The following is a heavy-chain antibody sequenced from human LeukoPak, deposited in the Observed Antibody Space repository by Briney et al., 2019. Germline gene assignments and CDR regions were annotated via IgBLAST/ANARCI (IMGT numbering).Heavy chain of an antibody. D-gene: IGHD1-26*01. Sequence: GGSLRLSCAAFGFTFSSYAMSWVRQAPGKGLEWVSAISGSGGSTYYADSVKGRFTISRDNSKNTLYLQMNSLRAEDTAVYYCAKVSWWELARGPYYFDYWGQGTLVTVSS. J-gene: IGHJ4*02. CDR2: ISGSGGST. V-gene: IGHV3-23*01. CDR3: AKVSWWELARGPYYFDY. CDR1: GFTFSSYA.